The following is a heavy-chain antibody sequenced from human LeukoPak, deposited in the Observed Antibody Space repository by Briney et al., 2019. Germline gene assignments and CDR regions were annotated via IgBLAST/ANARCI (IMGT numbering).Heavy chain of an antibody. V-gene: IGHV1-2*02. Sequence: ASVKVSCKASGYGFTCRHIHWIRQAPGQGLEWMGWINTDSGGTNYAQKFQGRVTMTRDTSISTAYMELSRLRSDDTAIYYCTREVVVLTAPRLDWGQGTLVTVSS. CDR2: INTDSGGT. D-gene: IGHD2-21*02. CDR3: TREVVVLTAPRLD. CDR1: GYGFTCRH. J-gene: IGHJ4*02.